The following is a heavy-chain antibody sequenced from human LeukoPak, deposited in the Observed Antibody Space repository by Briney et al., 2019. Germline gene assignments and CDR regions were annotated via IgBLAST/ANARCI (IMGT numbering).Heavy chain of an antibody. CDR2: INHSGST. J-gene: IGHJ4*02. D-gene: IGHD3-22*01. CDR3: AGGRGYYDSSGYYYRPLFDY. Sequence: SETLPLTCAVYGGSFSGYYWSWIRQPPGKGLEWIGEINHSGSTNYNPSLKSRVTISVDTSKNQFSLKLSSVTAADTAVYYCAGGRGYYDSSGYYYRPLFDYWGQGTLVTVSS. CDR1: GGSFSGYY. V-gene: IGHV4-34*01.